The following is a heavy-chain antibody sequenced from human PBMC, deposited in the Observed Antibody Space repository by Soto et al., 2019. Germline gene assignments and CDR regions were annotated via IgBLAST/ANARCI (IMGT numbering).Heavy chain of an antibody. Sequence: EVQLAESGGGLAQPGGSLRLSCAASGFTLSGYAMDWVRQAPGKGLEYVSGISSNGVGTYYANSVQGRFTISRDNSKHTVYLHMGSLRPEDMAVYYCARRARPDFYYMDVWGKGTTVTVSS. V-gene: IGHV3-64*01. CDR1: GFTLSGYA. CDR2: ISSNGVGT. CDR3: ARRARPDFYYMDV. J-gene: IGHJ6*03. D-gene: IGHD6-6*01.